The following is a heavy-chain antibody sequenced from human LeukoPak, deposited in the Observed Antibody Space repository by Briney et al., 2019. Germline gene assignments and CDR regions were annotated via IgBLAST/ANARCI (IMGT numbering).Heavy chain of an antibody. Sequence: GGSLRLSCAASGFTFSSYAVSWVRQAPGKGLEWVSAISGSGGSTYYADSVKGRFTISRDNSKNTLYLQMNSLRAEDTAVYYCAKSHSSSWYSHFDYWGQGTLVTVSS. J-gene: IGHJ4*02. CDR1: GFTFSSYA. CDR2: ISGSGGST. V-gene: IGHV3-23*01. CDR3: AKSHSSSWYSHFDY. D-gene: IGHD6-13*01.